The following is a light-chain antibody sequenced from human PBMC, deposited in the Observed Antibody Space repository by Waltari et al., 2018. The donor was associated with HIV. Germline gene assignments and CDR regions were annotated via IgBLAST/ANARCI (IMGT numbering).Light chain of an antibody. CDR1: SSDFGSHNL. CDR2: EVN. Sequence: QSALTQSASVSGSPGQSITISCTGTSSDFGSHNLVPWYQHHPGNAPKLLIDEVNTRPAGVSNRFSGSKSGNTASLTISGLQAEDEADYYCCSYAGSSTSVVFGGGTKLTVL. V-gene: IGLV2-23*02. J-gene: IGLJ2*01. CDR3: CSYAGSSTSVV.